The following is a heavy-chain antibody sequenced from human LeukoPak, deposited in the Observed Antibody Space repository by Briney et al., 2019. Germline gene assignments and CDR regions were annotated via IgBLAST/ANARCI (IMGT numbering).Heavy chain of an antibody. CDR2: INTNTGNP. D-gene: IGHD3-3*01. CDR1: GYTFTSYA. J-gene: IGHJ4*02. V-gene: IGHV7-4-1*02. Sequence: GASVKVSCKASGYTFTSYAMNWVRQAPGQGLEWMGWINTNTGNPTYAQGFTGRFVFSLDTSVSTAYLQISSLKAEDTAVYYCARDLFIGDFWSGYSDYWGQGTLVTVSS. CDR3: ARDLFIGDFWSGYSDY.